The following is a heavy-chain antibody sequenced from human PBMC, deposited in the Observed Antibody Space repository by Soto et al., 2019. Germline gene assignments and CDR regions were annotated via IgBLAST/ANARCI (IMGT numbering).Heavy chain of an antibody. CDR3: TGNGAGLGKLSFIEI. V-gene: IGHV3-53*01. J-gene: IGHJ4*02. CDR2: IYSGETT. CDR1: GFNVNSDY. D-gene: IGHD2-15*01. Sequence: GGSLRLSCAASGFNVNSDYMNWVRQTPGKGLEWVASIYSGETTYYADSVRGRFTISSDKSKNTLYFQLSGLRIEDTAVYYCTGNGAGLGKLSFIEIWGQGVLVTVSS.